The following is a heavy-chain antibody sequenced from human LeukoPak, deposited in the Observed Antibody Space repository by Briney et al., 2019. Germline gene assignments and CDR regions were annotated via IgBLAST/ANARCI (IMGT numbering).Heavy chain of an antibody. Sequence: GGSLRLSCEASGFTFSSYAMHWVRQAPGKGLEWVAVISYDGSNKYYADSVKGRFTISRGNSKNTLYLQMNNLRAEDTAIYYCARAKWTTAAILGSYYYYMDVWGKGTTVTVSS. D-gene: IGHD2-2*02. CDR1: GFTFSSYA. CDR2: ISYDGSNK. J-gene: IGHJ6*03. V-gene: IGHV3-30-3*01. CDR3: ARAKWTTAAILGSYYYYMDV.